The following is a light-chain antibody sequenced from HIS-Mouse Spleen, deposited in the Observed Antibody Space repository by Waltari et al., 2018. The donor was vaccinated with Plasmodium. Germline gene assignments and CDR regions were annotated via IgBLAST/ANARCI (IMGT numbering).Light chain of an antibody. CDR2: DAS. CDR3: QQRSNWPRVLT. Sequence: EIVLTQSPATLSLSPGERATLSSRASQRVSSYLAWYQQKPGQAPRLLIYDASNRATGIPARFSGSGSGTDFTLTISSLEPEDFAVYYCQQRSNWPRVLTFGGGTKVEIK. J-gene: IGKJ4*01. V-gene: IGKV3-11*01. CDR1: QRVSSY.